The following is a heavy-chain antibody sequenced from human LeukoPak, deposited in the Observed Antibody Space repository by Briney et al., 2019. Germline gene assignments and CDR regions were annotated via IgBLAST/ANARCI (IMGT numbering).Heavy chain of an antibody. Sequence: PSETLSLTCTVSGGSISSSSYSWGWIRQPPGKGLEWIGSIYYSGSTYYNPSLKSRVTISVDTSKNQFSLKLSSVTAADTAVYYCARHKPQEQWLEQTPGAFDIWGQGTMVTVSS. J-gene: IGHJ3*02. D-gene: IGHD6-19*01. CDR2: IYYSGST. V-gene: IGHV4-39*01. CDR1: GGSISSSSYS. CDR3: ARHKPQEQWLEQTPGAFDI.